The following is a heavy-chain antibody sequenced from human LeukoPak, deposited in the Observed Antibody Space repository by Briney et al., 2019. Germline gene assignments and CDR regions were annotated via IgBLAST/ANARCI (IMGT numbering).Heavy chain of an antibody. CDR1: GFTFNNYW. D-gene: IGHD6-6*01. J-gene: IGHJ3*01. CDR3: ARVYSSSSGKNAFDV. Sequence: QPGGSLRLSCAASGFTFNNYWMSWVRQAPGKGLEWVANIKQDGNEKYYVDSVKGRFTISRDNAKNSLDLQMNSLRVEDTAVYYCARVYSSSSGKNAFDVWGQGTMVTVSS. V-gene: IGHV3-7*03. CDR2: IKQDGNEK.